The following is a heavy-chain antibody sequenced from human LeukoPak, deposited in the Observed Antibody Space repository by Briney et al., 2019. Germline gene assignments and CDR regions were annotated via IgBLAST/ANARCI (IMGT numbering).Heavy chain of an antibody. V-gene: IGHV4-39*07. CDR2: IHYSGST. CDR3: ARGYCSGGSCYSYYYYNYMDV. Sequence: PGGSLRLSCAASGFTFSNYWMSWIRQPPGKGLEWIGSIHYSGSTNYNPSLKSRVTISVDTSKNQFSLKLSSVTAADTAVYYCARGYCSGGSCYSYYYYNYMDVWGKGTTVTVSS. CDR1: GFTFSNYW. D-gene: IGHD2-15*01. J-gene: IGHJ6*03.